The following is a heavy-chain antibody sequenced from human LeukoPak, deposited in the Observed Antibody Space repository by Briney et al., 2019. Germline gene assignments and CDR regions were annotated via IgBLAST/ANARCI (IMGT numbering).Heavy chain of an antibody. CDR1: GYTFNPYG. V-gene: IGHV1-18*01. CDR2: ISDYNGNT. J-gene: IGHJ6*03. D-gene: IGHD1-26*01. CDR3: ARDRYSGSYYMDV. Sequence: ASVKVSCKASGYTFNPYGISWVRQAPGQGLEWMEWISDYNGNTRDAQNFQGRVTMTTDTSTSTAYMDLRSLRSDDTAVYYCARDRYSGSYYMDVWGKGTTVTVSS.